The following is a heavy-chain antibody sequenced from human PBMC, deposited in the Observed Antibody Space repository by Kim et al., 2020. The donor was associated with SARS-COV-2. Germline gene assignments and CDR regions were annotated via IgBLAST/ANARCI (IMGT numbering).Heavy chain of an antibody. CDR3: ARSPEIWFGERTYYYYGMDV. CDR1: GFTFSSYD. CDR2: IGTAGDT. V-gene: IGHV3-13*01. J-gene: IGHJ6*02. Sequence: GGSLRLSCAASGFTFSSYDMHWVRQATGKGLEWVSAIGTAGDTYYPGSVKGRFTISRENAKNSLYLQMNSLRAGDTAVYYCARSPEIWFGERTYYYYGMDVWGQGTTVTVSS. D-gene: IGHD3-10*01.